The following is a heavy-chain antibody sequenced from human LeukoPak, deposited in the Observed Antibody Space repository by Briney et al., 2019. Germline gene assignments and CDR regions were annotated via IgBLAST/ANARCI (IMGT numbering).Heavy chain of an antibody. J-gene: IGHJ4*02. V-gene: IGHV3-49*03. CDR1: GFTFGDYA. Sequence: GRSLRLSCTASGFTFGDYAMSWFRQAPGKGLEGVGFIRSKAYGGTTEYAASVKGRFTISRDDSKSIAYLQMNSLKTEDTAVYYCTRAKLQLAAADYFDYWGQGTLVTVSS. D-gene: IGHD6-13*01. CDR3: TRAKLQLAAADYFDY. CDR2: IRSKAYGGTT.